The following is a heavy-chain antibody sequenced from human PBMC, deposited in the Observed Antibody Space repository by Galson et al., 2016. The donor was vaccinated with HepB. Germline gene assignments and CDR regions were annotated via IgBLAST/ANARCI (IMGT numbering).Heavy chain of an antibody. V-gene: IGHV3-30*03. CDR2: ISYDGNNK. CDR1: GFTFSRYG. D-gene: IGHD3-22*01. Sequence: SLRLSCAASGFTFSRYGMHWVRQAPGKGLEWVAVISYDGNNKYYADSVKGRFTISRDTSKNTLYLQMNNLRAEDTAIYYCEGYSDPFDIWGRETMVTVSS. CDR3: EGYSDPFDI. J-gene: IGHJ3*02.